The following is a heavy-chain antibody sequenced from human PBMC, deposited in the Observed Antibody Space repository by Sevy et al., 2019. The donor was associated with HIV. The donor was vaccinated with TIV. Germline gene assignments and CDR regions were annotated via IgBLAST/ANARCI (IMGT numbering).Heavy chain of an antibody. Sequence: GGSLRLSCAASGFTFSTYAMSWVRQAPGKGLEWVSGIIGSVGSTYYADSVKGRFTISRDNSKSTLYLQMNSLRAEDTAVYYCAKDRLIGTTYAFHIWGQGTMVTVSS. CDR1: GFTFSTYA. J-gene: IGHJ3*02. CDR2: IIGSVGST. CDR3: AKDRLIGTTYAFHI. V-gene: IGHV3-23*01. D-gene: IGHD1-7*01.